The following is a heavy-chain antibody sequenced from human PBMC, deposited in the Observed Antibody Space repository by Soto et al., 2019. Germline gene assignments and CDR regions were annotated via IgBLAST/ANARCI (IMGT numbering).Heavy chain of an antibody. D-gene: IGHD3-3*01. Sequence: EVQLLESGGGLVQPGGSLRLSCAASGFTFTSHAMTWVRQAPGKGLEWVSSISGRGGAAYYADSVKGRVTISRDYSNNTVSLPMRRLGAEDPAVYFCGKAGLFWSGYMGEWGPGTLVTVS. CDR3: GKAGLFWSGYMGE. CDR1: GFTFTSHA. V-gene: IGHV3-23*01. J-gene: IGHJ4*02. CDR2: ISGRGGAA.